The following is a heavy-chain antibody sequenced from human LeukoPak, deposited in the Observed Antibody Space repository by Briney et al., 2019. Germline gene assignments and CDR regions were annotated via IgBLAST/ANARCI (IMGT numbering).Heavy chain of an antibody. Sequence: PGGSLRLSCAASGFTFSSYEMNWVRQAPGKGLEWVSYISSRGSTIYYADSVKGRFTISRDNSKNTLYLQMNSLRAEDTAVYYCAKGIAVAIELDYWGQGTLVTVSS. V-gene: IGHV3-48*03. CDR1: GFTFSSYE. CDR3: AKGIAVAIELDY. D-gene: IGHD6-19*01. J-gene: IGHJ4*02. CDR2: ISSRGSTI.